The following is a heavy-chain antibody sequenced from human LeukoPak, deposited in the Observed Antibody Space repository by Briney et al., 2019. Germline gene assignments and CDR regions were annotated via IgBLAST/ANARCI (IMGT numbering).Heavy chain of an antibody. J-gene: IGHJ4*02. CDR1: GGTFSSYA. CDR3: ARGSVAGIALHFDY. V-gene: IGHV1-69*04. D-gene: IGHD6-19*01. CDR2: IIPILGIA. Sequence: ALVKVSCKASGGTFSSYAISWVRQAPGQGLEWMGRIIPILGIANYAQKFQGRVTITADKSTSTAYMELSSLRSEDTAVYYCARGSVAGIALHFDYWGQGTLVTVSS.